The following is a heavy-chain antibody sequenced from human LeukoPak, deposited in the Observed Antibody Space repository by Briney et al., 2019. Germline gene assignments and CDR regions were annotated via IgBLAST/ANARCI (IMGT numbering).Heavy chain of an antibody. V-gene: IGHV1-69*02. CDR2: IIPIIGIP. CDR3: ARFYSGCDISPPGYFDY. J-gene: IGHJ4*02. D-gene: IGHD5-12*01. Sequence: GASVKVSCKTSGGAFNSYSISWVRQAPGQGLEWMGRIIPIIGIPDYAHDYQGRVTITADKSTSTAYMELSGLRSEDTAVYYCARFYSGCDISPPGYFDYWGQGTLVTVSS. CDR1: GGAFNSYS.